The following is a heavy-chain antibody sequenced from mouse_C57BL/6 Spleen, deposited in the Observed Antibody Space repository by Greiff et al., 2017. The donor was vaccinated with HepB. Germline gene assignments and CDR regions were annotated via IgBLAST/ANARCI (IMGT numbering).Heavy chain of an antibody. CDR2: IYPGDGDT. J-gene: IGHJ2*01. D-gene: IGHD1-1*01. Sequence: QVQLKESGAELVKPGASVKISCKASGYAFSSYWMNWVKQRPGKGLEWIGQIYPGDGDTNYNGKFKGKATLTADKSSSTAYMQLSSLTSEDSAVYFCARSFDGSSFDYWGQGTTLTVSS. CDR1: GYAFSSYW. CDR3: ARSFDGSSFDY. V-gene: IGHV1-80*01.